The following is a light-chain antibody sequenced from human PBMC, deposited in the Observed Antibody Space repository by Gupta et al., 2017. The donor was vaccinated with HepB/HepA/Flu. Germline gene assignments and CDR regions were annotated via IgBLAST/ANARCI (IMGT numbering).Light chain of an antibody. CDR2: VGS. V-gene: IGKV2-28*01. CDR3: MQARQTPRA. Sequence: LVMTQSPLPLPVTPREPAYISCRSSQSHLHSNGYDYLDWYLQKPGQSPQLLIYVGSNLASGVPDRFSGSGSGTDFTLKISRVEAEDVGVYYCMQARQTPRAFGQGTKVEIK. J-gene: IGKJ1*01. CDR1: QSHLHSNGYDY.